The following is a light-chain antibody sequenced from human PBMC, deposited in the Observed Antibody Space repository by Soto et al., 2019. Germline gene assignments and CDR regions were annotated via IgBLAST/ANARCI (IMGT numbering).Light chain of an antibody. CDR3: SSYTSSSTLV. CDR2: EVT. Sequence: QSALTQPASVSGSPGQSITISCTGTSSDVGGFNYVSWYQQHPDKAPKLIIYEVTHRPSGVSNRFSGSKSGNTASLTISGLQSEDEADYYCSSYTSSSTLVFGGGTQLTVL. V-gene: IGLV2-14*01. J-gene: IGLJ3*02. CDR1: SSDVGGFNY.